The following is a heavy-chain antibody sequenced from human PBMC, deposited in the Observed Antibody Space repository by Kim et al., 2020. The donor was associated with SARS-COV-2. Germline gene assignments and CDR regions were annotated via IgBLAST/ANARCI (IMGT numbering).Heavy chain of an antibody. CDR3: ERGLGSGSGHHDAFDI. CDR2: ISSSSSCI. CDR1: GFTFSSYS. V-gene: IGHV3-21*01. D-gene: IGHD3-10*01. Sequence: GGSLRLSCAASGFTFSSYSMNWVRQAPGKGLEWVSSISSSSSCIYYADSVKGRFTISRDNAKNSLYLQMNSLRAEDTAVYYYERGLGSGSGHHDAFDIWGQGTMVTVSS. J-gene: IGHJ3*02.